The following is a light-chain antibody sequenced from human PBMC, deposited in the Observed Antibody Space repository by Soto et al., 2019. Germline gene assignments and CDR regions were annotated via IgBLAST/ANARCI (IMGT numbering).Light chain of an antibody. J-gene: IGKJ1*01. CDR2: GTS. CDR3: KQYGTSPRT. V-gene: IGKV3-20*01. Sequence: EIVLTQSPGTLSLSPGERATLSCRASQSVSGSYLAWYQQKPGQAHRLLLHGTSSRATGIQDRFSGSGSGTDFTLTIKSLEPEDFAVYYCKQYGTSPRTFGQGTKVDIK. CDR1: QSVSGSY.